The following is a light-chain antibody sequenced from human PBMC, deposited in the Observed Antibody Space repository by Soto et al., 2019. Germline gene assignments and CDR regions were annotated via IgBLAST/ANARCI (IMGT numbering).Light chain of an antibody. CDR2: GAS. V-gene: IGKV3-15*01. Sequence: VVTQSPATLSVFPGETATPSCRASQSVSSDLAWYQQRPGQAPRLLIYGASTRATGIPARFRGSGSGTEFRLTISSLQSEDFATYYCQQYNTRHPKMAFGRGTKV. CDR1: QSVSSD. J-gene: IGKJ1*01. CDR3: QQYNTRHPKMA.